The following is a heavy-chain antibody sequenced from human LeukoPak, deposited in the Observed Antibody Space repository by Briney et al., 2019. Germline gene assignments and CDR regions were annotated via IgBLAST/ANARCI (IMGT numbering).Heavy chain of an antibody. CDR3: ARGGLWDTAIGPWDY. CDR2: ISYDGSNK. J-gene: IGHJ4*02. D-gene: IGHD5-18*01. V-gene: IGHV3-30*03. Sequence: GGSLRLSCAASGFTFSSYGMHWVRQAPGKGLEWVAVISYDGSNKYYADSVKGRFTISRDNSKNTLYLQMNSLRAEDTAVYYCARGGLWDTAIGPWDYWGQGTLVTVSS. CDR1: GFTFSSYG.